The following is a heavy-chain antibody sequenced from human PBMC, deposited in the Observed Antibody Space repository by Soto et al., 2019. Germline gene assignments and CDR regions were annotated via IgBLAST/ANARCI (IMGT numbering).Heavy chain of an antibody. CDR1: GYTFTTYS. Sequence: QVQLVQSGAEVKKPGASVKVSCKASGYTFTTYSMHWVRQAPGQRLEWMGWINAGNGNTKYSQKFQGRITVTRDTSASTAYMELSSLISEDTAVYYCVRPRVGGEQQLANFYYWGQGTLVTVSS. V-gene: IGHV1-3*01. D-gene: IGHD6-13*01. CDR3: VRPRVGGEQQLANFYY. CDR2: INAGNGNT. J-gene: IGHJ4*02.